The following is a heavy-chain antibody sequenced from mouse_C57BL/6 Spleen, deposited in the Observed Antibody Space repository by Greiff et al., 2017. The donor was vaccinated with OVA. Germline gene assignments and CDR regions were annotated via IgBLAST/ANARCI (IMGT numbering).Heavy chain of an antibody. CDR3: ARSDGNYISWFAY. Sequence: VQLQQSGAELVRPGTSVKVSCKASGYAFTNYLIEWVKQRPGQGLEWIGVINPGSGGTNYNEKFKGKATLTADKSSSTAYMQLSSLTSEDSAVYVCARSDGNYISWFAYWGQGTLVTVSA. CDR2: INPGSGGT. D-gene: IGHD2-1*01. J-gene: IGHJ3*01. V-gene: IGHV1-54*01. CDR1: GYAFTNYL.